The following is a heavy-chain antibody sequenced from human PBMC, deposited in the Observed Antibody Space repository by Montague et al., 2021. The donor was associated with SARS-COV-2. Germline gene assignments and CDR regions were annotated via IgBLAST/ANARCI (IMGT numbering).Heavy chain of an antibody. CDR1: GDSVSRNSAA. D-gene: IGHD1-26*01. V-gene: IGHV6-1*01. CDR3: ARTSASSDY. CDR2: TYHRSKWYN. J-gene: IGHJ4*02. Sequence: CAISGDSVSRNSAAWNWNMQSPSRGLEWLGRTYHRSKWYNDYAVSVKSRITINPDTSKNQISLQLNSVTPEYTAVYYCARTSASSDYWGQGTLVTVSS.